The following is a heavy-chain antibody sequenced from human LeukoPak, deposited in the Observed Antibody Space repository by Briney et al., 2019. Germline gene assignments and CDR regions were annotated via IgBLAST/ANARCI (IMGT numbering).Heavy chain of an antibody. CDR3: ATAGSVGATYYYYYYMDV. V-gene: IGHV1-69*05. D-gene: IGHD1-26*01. Sequence: SVKVSCKASGGTFSSYAISWVRQAPGQGLEWMGGIIPIFGTANYAQKFQGRVTITTDESTSTAYMELSSLRSEDTAVYYCATAGSVGATYYYYYYMDVWGKGTTVTVSS. CDR2: IIPIFGTA. CDR1: GGTFSSYA. J-gene: IGHJ6*03.